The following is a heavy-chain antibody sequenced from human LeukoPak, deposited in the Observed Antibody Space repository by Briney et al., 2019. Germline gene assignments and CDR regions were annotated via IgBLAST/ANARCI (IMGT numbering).Heavy chain of an antibody. CDR1: GGSFSGYY. CDR3: ARGSGEVVAARPYYYYYYMDV. CDR2: INHSGST. Sequence: PSETLSLTRAVYGGSFSGYYWSWIRQPPGKGLEWIGEINHSGSTNYNPSLKGRVTISVDTSKNQFSLKLSSVTAADTAVYYCARGSGEVVAARPYYYYYYMDVWGKGTTVTVSS. D-gene: IGHD6-6*01. V-gene: IGHV4-34*01. J-gene: IGHJ6*03.